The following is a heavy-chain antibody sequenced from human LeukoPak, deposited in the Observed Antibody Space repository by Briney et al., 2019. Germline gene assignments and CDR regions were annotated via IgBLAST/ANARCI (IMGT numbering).Heavy chain of an antibody. J-gene: IGHJ6*02. Sequence: GASVKVSCKASGYTFTGYYMHRMRQAPGQGLEWMGWINPNSGGTNYAQKFQGWVTMTRDTSISTAYMELSRLRSDDTAVYYCARESPYVYGDYSNGMDVWGQGTTVTVSS. V-gene: IGHV1-2*04. CDR1: GYTFTGYY. CDR3: ARESPYVYGDYSNGMDV. D-gene: IGHD4-17*01. CDR2: INPNSGGT.